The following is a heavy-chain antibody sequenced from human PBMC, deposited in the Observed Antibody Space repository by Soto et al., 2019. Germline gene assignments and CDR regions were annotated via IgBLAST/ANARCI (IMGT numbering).Heavy chain of an antibody. J-gene: IGHJ6*02. V-gene: IGHV3-48*02. CDR1: GFTFSSHS. CDR3: ARDGRVDSSSSNYYYYGMDV. D-gene: IGHD6-6*01. Sequence: GGSLRLSCAASGFTFSSHSMNWVRQAPGKGLEWVSYISSSSSTIYYADSVKGRFTISRDNAKNSLYLQMNSLRDEDTAVYYCARDGRVDSSSSNYYYYGMDVWGQGTTVTVSS. CDR2: ISSSSSTI.